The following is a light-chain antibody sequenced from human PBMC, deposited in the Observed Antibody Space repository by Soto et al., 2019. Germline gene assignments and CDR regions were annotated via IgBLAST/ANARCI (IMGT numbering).Light chain of an antibody. CDR1: QSVSSN. V-gene: IGKV3-15*01. CDR3: QQYNNWPAWT. Sequence: EIVLTQSPGTLSLSLGERATLSCRASQSVSSNLAWYQQKPGQAPRLLIYGASTRATGIPARFSGSGSGTEFTLTISSLQSEDFAVYYCQQYNNWPAWTFGQGTKVDI. CDR2: GAS. J-gene: IGKJ1*01.